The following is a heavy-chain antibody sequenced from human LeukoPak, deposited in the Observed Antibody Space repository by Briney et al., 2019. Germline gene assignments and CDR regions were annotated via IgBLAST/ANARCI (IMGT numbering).Heavy chain of an antibody. CDR2: IYHSGST. Sequence: SETLSLTCTVSGYSISSGYYWGWIRQPPGKGLEWIGSIYHSGSTYYNPSLKSRVTISVDTSKNQFSLKLSSVTAADTAVYYCARDGTYYDILTGYYGDWFDPWGQGTLVTVSS. V-gene: IGHV4-38-2*02. D-gene: IGHD3-9*01. J-gene: IGHJ5*02. CDR1: GYSISSGYY. CDR3: ARDGTYYDILTGYYGDWFDP.